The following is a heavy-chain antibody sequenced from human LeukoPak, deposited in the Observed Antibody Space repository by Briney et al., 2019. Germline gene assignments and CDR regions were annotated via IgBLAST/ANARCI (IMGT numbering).Heavy chain of an antibody. CDR3: AKSLRGYGGYDY. CDR2: ISDSDDST. J-gene: IGHJ4*02. CDR1: GFTFTNFA. D-gene: IGHD4/OR15-4a*01. V-gene: IGHV3-23*01. Sequence: GSLRLSCAASGFTFTNFAMSWVRQAPGKGLESVATISDSDDSTYYADSVMGRFTISRDKSKNTLYLEMTSLRAEDTAIYYCAKSLRGYGGYDYWGQGTQVTVSS.